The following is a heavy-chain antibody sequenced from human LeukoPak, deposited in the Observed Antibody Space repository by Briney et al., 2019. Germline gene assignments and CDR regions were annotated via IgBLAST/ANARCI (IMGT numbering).Heavy chain of an antibody. Sequence: ASVKVSXKVSGYTLTELSMHWVRQAPGKGLEWMGGFDPEDGETIYAQKFQGRVTMTEDTSTDTAYMELSSLRSEDTAVYYCARGSPGSGYSGIDYWGQGTLVTVSS. CDR2: FDPEDGET. CDR1: GYTLTELS. D-gene: IGHD5-12*01. J-gene: IGHJ4*02. CDR3: ARGSPGSGYSGIDY. V-gene: IGHV1-24*01.